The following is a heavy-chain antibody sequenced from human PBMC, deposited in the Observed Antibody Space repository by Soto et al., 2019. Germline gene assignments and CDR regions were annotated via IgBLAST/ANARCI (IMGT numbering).Heavy chain of an antibody. V-gene: IGHV3-21*01. CDR1: GFTFSSYS. D-gene: IGHD2-2*01. Sequence: GGSLRLSCAASGFTFSSYSMNWVRQAPGKGLEWVSSISSSSSYIYYADSVKGRFTISRDNAKNSLYLQMNSLRAEDTAVYYCARGSGCSSTSCYSGWFDPWGQGTLVTVSS. CDR2: ISSSSSYI. J-gene: IGHJ5*02. CDR3: ARGSGCSSTSCYSGWFDP.